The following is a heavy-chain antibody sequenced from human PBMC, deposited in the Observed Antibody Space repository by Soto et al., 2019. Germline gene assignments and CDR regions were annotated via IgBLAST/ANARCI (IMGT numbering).Heavy chain of an antibody. V-gene: IGHV4-59*01. J-gene: IGHJ3*02. CDR3: AREWRYCGGDCGDAFDI. CDR2: IYYSGST. CDR1: GGSISSYY. D-gene: IGHD2-21*02. Sequence: SETLSLTCTVSGGSISSYYWSWIRQPPGKGLEWIGYIYYSGSTNYNPSLKSRVTISVDTSKNQFSLKLSSVTAADTAVYYCAREWRYCGGDCGDAFDIWGQGTMVTVSS.